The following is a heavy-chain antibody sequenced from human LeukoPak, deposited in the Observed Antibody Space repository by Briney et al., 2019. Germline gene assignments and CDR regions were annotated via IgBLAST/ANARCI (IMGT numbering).Heavy chain of an antibody. J-gene: IGHJ4*02. CDR3: ARDGDYGTGSYYRGCIDS. D-gene: IGHD3-10*01. V-gene: IGHV1-2*02. CDR1: GYSFTAFY. Sequence: ASVTVSYTPSGYSFTAFYIHWVRQAPGQGREWMGWIHPRRGDTNYAQKFQGRGTMTRDTAISTAYLDLSSLRSDDTAAYYCARDGDYGTGSYYRGCIDSWGQGTPVTVSP. CDR2: IHPRRGDT.